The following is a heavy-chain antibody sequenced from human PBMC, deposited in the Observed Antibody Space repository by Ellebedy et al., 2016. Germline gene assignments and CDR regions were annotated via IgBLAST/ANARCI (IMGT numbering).Heavy chain of an antibody. Sequence: GESLKISCAASGFTFSDYWMHWVRQVPGKGLEYVSGISSNGDTTIYANSVKGRFTISRDNSKSTLYLQMGSLRADDMAVYYCAKALSLYSPWGYGMDVWGQGTTVTVSS. CDR3: AKALSLYSPWGYGMDV. CDR2: ISSNGDTT. CDR1: GFTFSDYW. D-gene: IGHD3-16*02. V-gene: IGHV3-64*01. J-gene: IGHJ6*02.